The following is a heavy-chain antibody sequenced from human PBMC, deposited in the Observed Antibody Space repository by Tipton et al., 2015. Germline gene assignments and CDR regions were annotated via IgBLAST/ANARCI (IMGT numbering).Heavy chain of an antibody. V-gene: IGHV4-38-2*02. D-gene: IGHD5-24*01. CDR1: AYSISSDYY. CDR3: ARDLEHGMDV. Sequence: TLSLTCAVSAYSISSDYYWGWIRQPPGKGLEWMGYISYSGSTHYNPSLKSRVSISLDTSKNHFSLSLTSVTAADTAIYYCARDLEHGMDVWGQGTTVTVSS. CDR2: ISYSGST. J-gene: IGHJ6*02.